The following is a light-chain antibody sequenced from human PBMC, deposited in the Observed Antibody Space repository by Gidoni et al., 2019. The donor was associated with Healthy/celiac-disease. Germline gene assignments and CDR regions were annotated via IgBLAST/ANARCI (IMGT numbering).Light chain of an antibody. J-gene: IGKJ5*01. CDR3: QQRSNWPRT. V-gene: IGKV3-11*01. CDR1: QSVSSY. Sequence: ILLTQSPATLSLSPGERATLSCRASQSVSSYLAWYQQKPGQAPRLLIYDASNRATGSPARFSGSGSGTDFTLTISSLEPEDFAVYYCQQRSNWPRTFGQGTRLEIK. CDR2: DAS.